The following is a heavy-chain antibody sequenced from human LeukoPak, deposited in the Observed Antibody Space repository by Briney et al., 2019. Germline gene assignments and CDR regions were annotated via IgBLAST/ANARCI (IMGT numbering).Heavy chain of an antibody. CDR3: ARAPAEIGGYYPEYFRH. V-gene: IGHV3-74*01. CDR1: GFTFSRYW. Sequence: PGGSLRLSCAASGFTFSRYWMHWVRQAPGKGLGWHSRIKSDGSTNYADSVKGRFTISRDNAKNTVSLQMNSLRAEDTGVYYCARAPAEIGGYYPEYFRHWGQGTLVTVSS. D-gene: IGHD3-22*01. CDR2: IKSDGST. J-gene: IGHJ1*01.